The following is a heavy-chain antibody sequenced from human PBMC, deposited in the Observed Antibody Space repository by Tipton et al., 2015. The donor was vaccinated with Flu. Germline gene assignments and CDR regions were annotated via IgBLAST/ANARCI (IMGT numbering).Heavy chain of an antibody. V-gene: IGHV3-64*01. CDR1: EFTFSTYT. Sequence: LSLTCAASEFTFSTYTMHWVRQAPGKGLEYVSAISGNGVSTYYASSVKGRFTISRDNSKNTLYLQMGSLRAEDMAVYYCARERGGGYGDYWGQGTLVTVSS. D-gene: IGHD2-15*01. CDR2: ISGNGVST. J-gene: IGHJ4*02. CDR3: ARERGGGYGDY.